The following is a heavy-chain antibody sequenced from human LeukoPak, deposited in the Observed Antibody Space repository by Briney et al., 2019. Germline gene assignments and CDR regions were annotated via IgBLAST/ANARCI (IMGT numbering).Heavy chain of an antibody. Sequence: GGSLRLSCAASGFTFSSYAMSWVRQAPGKGLEWVSAISGSGGSTYYADSVKGRFTISRDNAKNSLYLQMNSLRAEDTAVYYCARGFIAVYHAFDIWGQGTMVTVSS. CDR3: ARGFIAVYHAFDI. CDR2: ISGSGGST. CDR1: GFTFSSYA. V-gene: IGHV3-23*01. J-gene: IGHJ3*02. D-gene: IGHD6-19*01.